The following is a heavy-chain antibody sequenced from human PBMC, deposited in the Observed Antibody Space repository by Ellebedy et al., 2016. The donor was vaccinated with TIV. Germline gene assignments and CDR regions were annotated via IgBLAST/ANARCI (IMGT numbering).Heavy chain of an antibody. CDR2: ISSSSSYI. CDR3: ARDGAEGYYFDY. V-gene: IGHV3-21*01. D-gene: IGHD3-16*01. CDR1: GFTFSSYS. Sequence: GESLKISXAASGFTFSSYSMNWVRQAPGKGLEWVSSISSSSSYIYYADSVKGRFTISRDNAKNSLYLQMNSLRAEDTAVYYCARDGAEGYYFDYWGQGTLVTVSS. J-gene: IGHJ4*02.